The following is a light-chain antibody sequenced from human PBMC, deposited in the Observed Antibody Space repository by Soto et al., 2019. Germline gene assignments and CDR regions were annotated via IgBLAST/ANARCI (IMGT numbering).Light chain of an antibody. J-gene: IGKJ2*01. Sequence: DIPMTQSPSSLSASVGDRVTITCRASQGVSAYLLWYQQRQGRAPKRLIYSASNLLSGVPSRFSGSGSWTNFTLTIISLQPEVFASYYCQHSYITPHTFGLETNL. CDR1: QGVSAY. CDR2: SAS. CDR3: QHSYITPHT. V-gene: IGKV1-39*01.